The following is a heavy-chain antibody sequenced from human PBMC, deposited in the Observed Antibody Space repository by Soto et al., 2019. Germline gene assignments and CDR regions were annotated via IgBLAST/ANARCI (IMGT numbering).Heavy chain of an antibody. J-gene: IGHJ6*03. CDR2: IYYSGST. Sequence: SETLSLTCTVSGGSISSYYWSWIRQPPGKGLEWIGYIYYSGSTNYNPSLKSRVTISVDASKNQFSLKLSSVTAADTAVYYCARVAPSDDFWSGYSLYYYYYMDVWGKGTTVTVPS. CDR1: GGSISSYY. CDR3: ARVAPSDDFWSGYSLYYYYYMDV. V-gene: IGHV4-59*01. D-gene: IGHD3-3*01.